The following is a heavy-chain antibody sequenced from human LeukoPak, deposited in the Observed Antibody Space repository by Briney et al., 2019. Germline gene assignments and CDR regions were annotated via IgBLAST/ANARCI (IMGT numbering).Heavy chain of an antibody. CDR3: ARGFRIGSTIIYHFDY. CDR1: GDSVTSNSTA. D-gene: IGHD5/OR15-5a*01. CDR2: TYYRSNWYY. Sequence: SQTLSLTCAISGDSVTSNSTAWSWIRQSPSRGLEWLGRTYYRSNWYYDYAAPVKSRVSIDADTSKNQFSLHLNSVTPEDTAVYYCARGFRIGSTIIYHFDYWGQGILVIVSS. J-gene: IGHJ4*02. V-gene: IGHV6-1*01.